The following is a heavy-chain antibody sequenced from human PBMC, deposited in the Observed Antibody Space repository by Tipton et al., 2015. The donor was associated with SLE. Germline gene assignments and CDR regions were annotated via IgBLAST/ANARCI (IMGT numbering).Heavy chain of an antibody. CDR3: ARGEGGGYSGYGLGY. CDR2: IYHSGST. V-gene: IGHV4-38-2*01. CDR1: GYSISSGYY. D-gene: IGHD5-12*01. Sequence: TLSLTCAVSGYSISSGYYWGWIRQPPGKGLEWIGSIYHSGSTYYNPSLKSRVTISVDTSKNQFSLKLSSVTAADTAVYYCARGEGGGYSGYGLGYWGQGTLVTVSS. J-gene: IGHJ4*02.